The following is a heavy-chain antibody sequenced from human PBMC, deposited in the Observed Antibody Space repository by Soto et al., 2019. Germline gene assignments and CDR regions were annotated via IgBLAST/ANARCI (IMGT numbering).Heavy chain of an antibody. D-gene: IGHD6-25*01. CDR3: ARDLGQRLLTIDY. CDR2: ISVYNGNI. CDR1: GYTFTSYG. J-gene: IGHJ4*02. Sequence: QVQLVQSGAEVKKPGASVKVSCKASGYTFTSYGISWVRQAPGQGLEWMGWISVYNGNINYAQKLQGRVTMTTDTSTSTASMELRSLRSDDTAVYYCARDLGQRLLTIDYWGQGTLVTVSA. V-gene: IGHV1-18*01.